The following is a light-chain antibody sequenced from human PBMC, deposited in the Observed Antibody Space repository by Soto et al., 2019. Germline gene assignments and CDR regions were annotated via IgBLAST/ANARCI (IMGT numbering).Light chain of an antibody. Sequence: EVVLTQSPGTLSLSPGERATLSCRASQSVSTYLSWYQQKPAQAPRLLIYHASTRATGIPARFSGSGSVTEFTLTISSLQSEYLAVFYCQQYNHSPLTFGGGTKVEIK. CDR1: QSVSTY. V-gene: IGKV3-15*01. CDR3: QQYNHSPLT. CDR2: HAS. J-gene: IGKJ4*01.